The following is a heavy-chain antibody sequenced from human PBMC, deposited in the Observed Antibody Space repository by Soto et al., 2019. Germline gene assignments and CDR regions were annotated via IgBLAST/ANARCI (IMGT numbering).Heavy chain of an antibody. CDR2: IYYSGST. CDR3: ARGAYDILTGYYPFDY. J-gene: IGHJ4*02. D-gene: IGHD3-9*01. Sequence: SESLYLSCTVCGGSICSYYWTWIRQPPGKGLEWIGYIYYSGSTNYNPSLKSRVTISVDTSKNQFSLKLSSVTAADTAVYYCARGAYDILTGYYPFDYWGQGTLVTVSS. CDR1: GGSICSYY. V-gene: IGHV4-59*01.